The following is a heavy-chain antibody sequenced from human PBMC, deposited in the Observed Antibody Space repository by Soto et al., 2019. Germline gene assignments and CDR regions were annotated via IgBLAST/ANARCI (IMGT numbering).Heavy chain of an antibody. V-gene: IGHV3-53*01. D-gene: IGHD6-19*01. J-gene: IGHJ4*02. Sequence: HPGGSLRLSCAASGFTVSSNYMSWVRQAPGKGLEWVSVIYSGGSTYYADSVKGRFTISRDNSKNTLYLQMNSLRAEDTAVYYCAREAAVAGLHFDYWGQGTLVTVSS. CDR3: AREAAVAGLHFDY. CDR1: GFTVSSNY. CDR2: IYSGGST.